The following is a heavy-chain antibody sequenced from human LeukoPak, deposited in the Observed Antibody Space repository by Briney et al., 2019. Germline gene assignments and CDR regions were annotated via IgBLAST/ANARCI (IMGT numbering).Heavy chain of an antibody. D-gene: IGHD6-19*01. Sequence: PGGSLRLSCAASGFTFSGYAMNWVRQAPGKGLEWVSAITNSGDGTYYADSVKGRFTISRDNSKNTLYLQMNSLTAEDTAVYCCAKVQQWLADIDYWGQGTLVTVSS. V-gene: IGHV3-23*01. CDR3: AKVQQWLADIDY. CDR1: GFTFSGYA. J-gene: IGHJ4*02. CDR2: ITNSGDGT.